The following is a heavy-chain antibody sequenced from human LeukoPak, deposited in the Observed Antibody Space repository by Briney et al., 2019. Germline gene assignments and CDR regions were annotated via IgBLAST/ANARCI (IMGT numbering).Heavy chain of an antibody. D-gene: IGHD5-18*01. V-gene: IGHV3-48*04. CDR2: ISRSSSSI. Sequence: GGSLRLSCAASGFSFSSYSMNWVRQAPGKGLEWVSYISRSSSSIYYADSVKGRFTISRDNAKNTLYLQMNSLRAEDTAVYYCARVRGYSYGSNLDYWGQGTLVTVSS. CDR1: GFSFSSYS. J-gene: IGHJ4*02. CDR3: ARVRGYSYGSNLDY.